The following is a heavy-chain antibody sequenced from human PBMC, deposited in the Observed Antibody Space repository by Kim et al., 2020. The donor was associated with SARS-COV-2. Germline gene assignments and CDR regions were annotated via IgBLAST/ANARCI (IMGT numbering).Heavy chain of an antibody. J-gene: IGHJ5*02. CDR3: ARIVGDYYDSSGYSPVFDP. Sequence: SRVTISVDTSKNQFSLKLSSVTAADTAVYYCARIVGDYYDSSGYSPVFDPWGQGTLVTVSS. V-gene: IGHV4-59*01. D-gene: IGHD3-22*01.